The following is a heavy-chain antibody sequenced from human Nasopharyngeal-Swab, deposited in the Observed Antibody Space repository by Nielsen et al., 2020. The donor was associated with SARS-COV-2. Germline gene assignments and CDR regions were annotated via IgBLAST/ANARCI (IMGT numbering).Heavy chain of an antibody. V-gene: IGHV5-10-1*01. Sequence: GESLKISCKGSGYSFSSYWITWVRQMPGKGLEWMGRIDPSDSYINYSPSFQGHVTISADKSISTAYLQWSSLKASDTAMYYCAANYYDSSGYFYWFDPWGQGTLVTVSS. CDR3: AANYYDSSGYFYWFDP. D-gene: IGHD3-22*01. CDR2: IDPSDSYI. J-gene: IGHJ5*02. CDR1: GYSFSSYW.